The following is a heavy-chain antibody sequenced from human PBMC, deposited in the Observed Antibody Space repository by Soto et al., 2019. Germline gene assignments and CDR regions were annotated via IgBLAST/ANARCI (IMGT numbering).Heavy chain of an antibody. CDR2: IFHSGDT. J-gene: IGHJ3*01. CDR1: GDSISNSRW. CDR3: AYSTGWYRHDV. D-gene: IGHD6-19*01. V-gene: IGHV4-4*02. Sequence: QVQLQESGPGLVKPSGTLSLTCAVSGDSISNSRWWTWVRQPPGKGLEWIGDIFHSGDTNYNPSLQRRVFISVDKSQHQFSLKVSSVTAADTAVYYCAYSTGWYRHDVWGQGTLVTVSS.